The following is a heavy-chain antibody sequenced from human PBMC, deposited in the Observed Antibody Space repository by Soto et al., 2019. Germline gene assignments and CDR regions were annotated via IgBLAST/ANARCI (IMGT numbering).Heavy chain of an antibody. CDR2: ISSSSSTI. V-gene: IGHV3-48*02. J-gene: IGHJ4*02. CDR1: GFTFSSYS. CDR3: ARDGLGGSFDY. Sequence: EVQLVESGGGLVQPGGSLRLSCAASGFTFSSYSMNWVRQAPGKGLEWVSYISSSSSTIYYADSVKGRFTISRDNAKNSLYLQMNGLRDEDTAVYYCARDGLGGSFDYWGQGTLVTVSS. D-gene: IGHD2-2*03.